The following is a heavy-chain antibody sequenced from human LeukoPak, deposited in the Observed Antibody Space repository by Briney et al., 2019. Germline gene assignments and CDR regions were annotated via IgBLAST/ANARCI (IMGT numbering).Heavy chain of an antibody. CDR3: ARRRSGSYFDY. CDR1: GGSISGSY. J-gene: IGHJ4*02. V-gene: IGHV4-4*07. D-gene: IGHD1-26*01. CDR2: IYTSGST. Sequence: SDTLSLTCTVSGGSISGSYWSWIRQPAGKVLEWIGRIYTSGSTNYNPSLKSRVTMSVDTSKNQSYLKLNSVTAADTAVYYCARRRSGSYFDYWGQGTLVTVSS.